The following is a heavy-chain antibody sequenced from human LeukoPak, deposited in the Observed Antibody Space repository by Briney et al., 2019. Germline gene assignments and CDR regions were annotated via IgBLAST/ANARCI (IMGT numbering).Heavy chain of an antibody. CDR2: IYHSGST. V-gene: IGHV4-4*02. CDR1: GGSISSSNW. Sequence: PSETLSLTCDVSGGSISSSNWWSWVRQPPGKGLEWIGEIYHSGSTNYNPSLKSRVTISIDTSKNQFSLKLSSVTAADTAVYYCARGDGYSYGYNAFDIWGQGTMVTVSS. J-gene: IGHJ3*02. CDR3: ARGDGYSYGYNAFDI. D-gene: IGHD5-18*01.